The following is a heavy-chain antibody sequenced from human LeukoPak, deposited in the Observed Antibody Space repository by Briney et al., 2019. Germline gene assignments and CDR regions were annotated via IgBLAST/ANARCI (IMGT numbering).Heavy chain of an antibody. D-gene: IGHD4-17*01. CDR1: GGSLSSSSYY. CDR2: IYYSGGT. CDR3: ARRGDYEFDS. V-gene: IGHV4-39*01. Sequence: SETLSLTCTVSGGSLSSSSYYWGWIRQPPGEGLEWIGSIYYSGGTYYNPSLKSRVPISVDTSKNQFSLKLTSVTAADTAVYYCARRGDYEFDSWGQGTLVTVSS. J-gene: IGHJ4*02.